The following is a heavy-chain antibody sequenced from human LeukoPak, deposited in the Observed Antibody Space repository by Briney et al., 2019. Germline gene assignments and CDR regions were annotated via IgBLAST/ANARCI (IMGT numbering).Heavy chain of an antibody. V-gene: IGHV1-2*02. CDR3: AREAVEMATTPDY. J-gene: IGHJ4*02. CDR2: INPNSGGT. D-gene: IGHD5-12*01. CDR1: GYTFTGYY. Sequence: ASVKVSCKASGYTFTGYYVHWVRQAPGQGLEWMGWINPNSGGTNYAQKFQGRVAMTRDTSISTAYMELSRLRSDDTAVYYCAREAVEMATTPDYWGQGTLVTVSS.